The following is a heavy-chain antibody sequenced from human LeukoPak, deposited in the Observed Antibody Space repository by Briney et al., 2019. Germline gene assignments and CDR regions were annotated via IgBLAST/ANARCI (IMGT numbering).Heavy chain of an antibody. D-gene: IGHD2-15*01. CDR1: GGSISSYY. CDR3: ARVLPRPQGYCSGGSCYFSWFDP. V-gene: IGHV4-59*01. Sequence: SETLSLTCTVSGGSISSYYWSWIRQPPGKGLEWIGYIYYSGSTIYNPSLKSRVTISVDTSKNQFSLKLSSVTAADTAVYYCARVLPRPQGYCSGGSCYFSWFDPWGQGTLVTVSS. CDR2: IYYSGST. J-gene: IGHJ5*02.